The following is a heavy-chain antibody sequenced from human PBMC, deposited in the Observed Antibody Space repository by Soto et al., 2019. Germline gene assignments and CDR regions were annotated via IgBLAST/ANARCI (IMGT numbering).Heavy chain of an antibody. J-gene: IGHJ6*03. V-gene: IGHV1-18*01. CDR2: ISAYNGNT. D-gene: IGHD6-6*01. CDR3: ARVQQQLVIYYYYYYMDV. CDR1: GYTFTSYG. Sequence: ASVKVSCKASGYTFTSYGISWVRQAPGQGLEWMGWISAYNGNTNYAQKLQGRVTMTTDTSTGTAYMELRSLRSDDTAVYYCARVQQQLVIYYYYYYMDVWGKGTTVTVSS.